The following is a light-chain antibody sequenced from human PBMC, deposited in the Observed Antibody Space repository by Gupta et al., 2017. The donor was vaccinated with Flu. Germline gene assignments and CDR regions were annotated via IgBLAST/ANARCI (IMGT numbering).Light chain of an antibody. CDR1: SSNIGSNT. CDR3: AAGDDSLEGSVV. Sequence: QSVLTQPPSASRTPGQRVTIPCSGSSSNIGSNTVNWYQQVPGTDPKLLIYNSSQRPSGVPDRFSASKSGTSASLAISGLQSEDEADYYCAAGDDSLEGSVVFGGGTKVTVL. J-gene: IGLJ2*01. CDR2: NSS. V-gene: IGLV1-44*01.